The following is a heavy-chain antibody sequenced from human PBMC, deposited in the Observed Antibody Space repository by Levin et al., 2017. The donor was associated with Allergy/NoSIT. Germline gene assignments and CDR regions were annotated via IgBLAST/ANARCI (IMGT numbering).Heavy chain of an antibody. V-gene: IGHV4-31*03. Sequence: PSQTLSLTCTVSGGSIRLGGYYWGWIRQHPVKGLEWIGYIYYTGTTFYNPSLKSRATIPVDTSKNQISLKVTSVTAADTAVYYCVRARVGASSPFDYWGPGTLVTVSS. D-gene: IGHD1-26*01. CDR3: VRARVGASSPFDY. CDR1: GGSIRLGGYY. CDR2: IYYTGTT. J-gene: IGHJ4*02.